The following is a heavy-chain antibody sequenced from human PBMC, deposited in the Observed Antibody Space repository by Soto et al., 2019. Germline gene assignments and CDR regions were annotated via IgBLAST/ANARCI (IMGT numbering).Heavy chain of an antibody. V-gene: IGHV3-23*01. Sequence: DVQLLESGGGLGQRGGSLRLSCTASGFTFSSYAMTWVRQAPGKGLEWVSDINSGGSTNYADSVKGRFTLSRDNSKNTVHLQMNSLRDEDTAVYYCAKDSRVDYDYVWGSRGVFDLWGQGIPVTVSS. CDR3: AKDSRVDYDYVWGSRGVFDL. CDR1: GFTFSSYA. CDR2: INSGGST. J-gene: IGHJ4*02. D-gene: IGHD3-16*01.